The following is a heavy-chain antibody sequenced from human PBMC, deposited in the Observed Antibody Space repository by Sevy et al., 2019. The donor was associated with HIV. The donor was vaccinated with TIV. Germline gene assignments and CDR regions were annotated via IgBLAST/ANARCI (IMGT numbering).Heavy chain of an antibody. CDR1: GFTPSTYG. D-gene: IGHD2-8*01. J-gene: IGHJ4*02. CDR2: IGYDGSNK. Sequence: GGSLRLSCTASGFTPSTYGMHWVRQAPGKGLEWVAVIGYDGSNKYYADSVKGRFTISRDNSKNTGFLQMDSLRVEDTALYYCARDPRMYGDYLLAYFDSWGQGTLVTVSS. CDR3: ARDPRMYGDYLLAYFDS. V-gene: IGHV3-33*01.